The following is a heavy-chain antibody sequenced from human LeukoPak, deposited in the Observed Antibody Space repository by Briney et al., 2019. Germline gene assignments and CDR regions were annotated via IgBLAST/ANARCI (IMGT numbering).Heavy chain of an antibody. CDR2: MRYDGSNK. D-gene: IGHD4-17*01. J-gene: IGHJ6*02. CDR1: GFTFSSYG. V-gene: IGHV3-30*02. CDR3: AKETTVKYYYYGMDV. Sequence: PGGSLRLSCAASGFTFSSYGMHWVRQAPGKGLEWVAFMRYDGSNKYYADSVKGRFTISRDNSKNTLYLQMNSLRAEDTAVYYCAKETTVKYYYYGMDVWGQGTTVTVSS.